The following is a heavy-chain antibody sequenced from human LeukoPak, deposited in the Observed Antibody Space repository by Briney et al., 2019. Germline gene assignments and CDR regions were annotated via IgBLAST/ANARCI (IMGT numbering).Heavy chain of an antibody. D-gene: IGHD6-6*01. Sequence: SETLSLTCTVSGGSISSYYWSWIRQPPGKGLEWIGYIYYSGSTNYNPSLKSRVTISVDTSKNQFSLKLSSVTAADTAVYYCARLTRLSTSPDRYYLDYWGQGTLVTVSS. CDR3: ARLTRLSTSPDRYYLDY. V-gene: IGHV4-59*08. J-gene: IGHJ4*02. CDR2: IYYSGST. CDR1: GGSISSYY.